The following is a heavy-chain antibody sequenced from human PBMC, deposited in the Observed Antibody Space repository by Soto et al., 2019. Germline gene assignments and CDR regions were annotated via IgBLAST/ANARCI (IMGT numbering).Heavy chain of an antibody. Sequence: PSETLSLTCTVSGGSISSYYWSWIRQPPGKGLEWIGYIYYSGSTNYNPSLKSRVTISVDTSKNQLSLKLSSATAADTAVYYCARLTRPRAFDIWGQGTMVTVSS. V-gene: IGHV4-59*01. CDR1: GGSISSYY. CDR2: IYYSGST. J-gene: IGHJ3*02. D-gene: IGHD3-9*01. CDR3: ARLTRPRAFDI.